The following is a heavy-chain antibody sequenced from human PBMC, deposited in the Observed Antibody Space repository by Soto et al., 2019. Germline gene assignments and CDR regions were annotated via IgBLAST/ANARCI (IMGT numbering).Heavy chain of an antibody. CDR1: GYTFTNYG. CDR3: ARDYRGPPNWFDP. Sequence: ASVKVSCKASGYTFTNYGISWVRQAPGQGLEWMGWINTYNGNTNHAQKLQGRVTMTTDTSTSTAYMELRSLTAADTAVYYCARDYRGPPNWFDPWGQGTLVTVSS. J-gene: IGHJ5*02. V-gene: IGHV1-18*01. D-gene: IGHD3-16*02. CDR2: INTYNGNT.